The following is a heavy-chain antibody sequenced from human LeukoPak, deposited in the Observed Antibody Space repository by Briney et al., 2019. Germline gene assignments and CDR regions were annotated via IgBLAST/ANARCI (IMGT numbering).Heavy chain of an antibody. CDR1: GYSFTSYW. D-gene: IGHD3-3*02. CDR2: IDPSDSYT. V-gene: IGHV5-10-1*04. CDR3: ARQFSMSAAIDY. Sequence: GESLRISCKSSGYSFTSYWITWVRQMPGKGLEWMGRIDPSDSYTNYSPSFQGQVTISADKSISTAYLQWSSLKASDTAMYYCARQFSMSAAIDYWGQGTLVTVSS. J-gene: IGHJ4*02.